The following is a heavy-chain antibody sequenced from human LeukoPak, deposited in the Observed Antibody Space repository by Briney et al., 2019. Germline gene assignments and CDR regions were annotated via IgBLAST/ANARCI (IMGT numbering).Heavy chain of an antibody. J-gene: IGHJ5*02. D-gene: IGHD3-3*01. CDR3: ARLMAYYDFWSGYNWFDP. V-gene: IGHV4-59*08. CDR1: GGSIRSYY. Sequence: SETLSLTCTVSGGSIRSYYWSWIRQPPGKGLEWIGYIYYSGSTNYNPSLKSRVTISVDTSKNQFSLKLSSVTAADTAVYYCARLMAYYDFWSGYNWFDPWGQGTLVTVSS. CDR2: IYYSGST.